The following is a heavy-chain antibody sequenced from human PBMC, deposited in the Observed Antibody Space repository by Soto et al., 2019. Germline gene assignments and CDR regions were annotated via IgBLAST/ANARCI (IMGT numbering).Heavy chain of an antibody. D-gene: IGHD3-10*01. CDR1: GYTFTSYG. V-gene: IGHV1-18*04. CDR3: ARAGQTTMVRGVRGGSYNYYGMYV. J-gene: IGHJ6*02. Sequence: QVQLVQSGAEVKKPGASVKVSCKASGYTFTSYGISWVRQAPGQGLEWMGWISTYNGNTNYAQKLQGRVTMTTDTAASTAYMEMRSLRSDGTSVYYCARAGQTTMVRGVRGGSYNYYGMYVWGQGTTVTVSS. CDR2: ISTYNGNT.